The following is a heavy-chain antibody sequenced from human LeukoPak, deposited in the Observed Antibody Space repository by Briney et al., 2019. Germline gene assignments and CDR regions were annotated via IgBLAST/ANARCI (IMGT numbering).Heavy chain of an antibody. CDR1: GGTFSSYA. J-gene: IGHJ3*02. V-gene: IGHV1-69*05. D-gene: IGHD4-23*01. Sequence: GASVKVSCKPSGGTFSSYAISWVRQAPGQGLEWMGRIIPIFGTANYAQKFQGRVTITTDESTSTAYMELSSLRSEDTAVYYCAILRWGGNPLDAFDIWGQGTMVTVSS. CDR3: AILRWGGNPLDAFDI. CDR2: IIPIFGTA.